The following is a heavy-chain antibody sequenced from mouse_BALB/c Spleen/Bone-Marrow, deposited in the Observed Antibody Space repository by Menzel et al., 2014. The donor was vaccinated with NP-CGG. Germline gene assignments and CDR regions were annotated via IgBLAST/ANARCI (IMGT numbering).Heavy chain of an antibody. Sequence: EVKLQESGGGLVQPGGSLKLSCAASGFDFSRYWMSWVRQAPGKGLEWIGEINPGSNTINYTPSLKDKFIISRDNAKNTLYLQMSKVRSEDTALYYCAKLGDYGWFAYWGQGTLVTVSA. CDR3: AKLGDYGWFAY. J-gene: IGHJ3*01. CDR1: GFDFSRYW. CDR2: INPGSNTI. V-gene: IGHV4-1*02. D-gene: IGHD2-13*01.